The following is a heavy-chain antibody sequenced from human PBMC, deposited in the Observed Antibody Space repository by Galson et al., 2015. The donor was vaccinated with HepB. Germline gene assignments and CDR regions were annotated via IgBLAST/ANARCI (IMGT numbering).Heavy chain of an antibody. D-gene: IGHD6-19*01. CDR3: ARPREQWLVIDYYYGMDV. J-gene: IGHJ6*02. V-gene: IGHV1-69*13. CDR1: GGTFSSYA. CDR2: ITPIFGRA. Sequence: SVKVSCKASGGTFSSYAISWVRQAPGQGLEWMGGITPIFGRANYAQKFQGRVTITADESTSTAYMELSSLRSEDTAVYYCARPREQWLVIDYYYGMDVWGQGTTVTVSS.